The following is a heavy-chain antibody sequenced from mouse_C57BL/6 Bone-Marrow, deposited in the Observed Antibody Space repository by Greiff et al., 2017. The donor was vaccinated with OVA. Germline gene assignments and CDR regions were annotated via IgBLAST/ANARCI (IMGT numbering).Heavy chain of an antibody. CDR1: GFTFSSYG. CDR2: ISSGGSYT. CDR3: ARHYYWYFDV. J-gene: IGHJ1*03. Sequence: DVKLVESGGDLVKPGGSLKLSCAASGFTFSSYGMSWVRQTPDQRLEWVATISSGGSYTYYPDSVKGRFTISRDNAKNTLYLQMRSLKSEDTAMYYCARHYYWYFDVWGTGTTVTVSS. V-gene: IGHV5-6*02.